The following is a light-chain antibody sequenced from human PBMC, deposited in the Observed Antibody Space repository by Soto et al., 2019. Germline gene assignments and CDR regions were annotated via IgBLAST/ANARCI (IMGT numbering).Light chain of an antibody. CDR2: AAS. Sequence: EIQMTQSPSSVSASVVDRVTITCRASQDISSWLAWYQQKPGKAPKIMIYAASSLQGGVPSRFSGSGSGTEFTLTISSLQPEDFATYYCQQASSFPPTFGQGTRLEIK. V-gene: IGKV1-12*01. J-gene: IGKJ5*01. CDR1: QDISSW. CDR3: QQASSFPPT.